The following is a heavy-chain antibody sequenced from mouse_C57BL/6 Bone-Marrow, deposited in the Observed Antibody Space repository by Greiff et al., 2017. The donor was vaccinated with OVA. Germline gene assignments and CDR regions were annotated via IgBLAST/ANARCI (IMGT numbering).Heavy chain of an antibody. V-gene: IGHV1-52*01. D-gene: IGHD1-1*01. CDR1: GYTFTSYW. J-gene: IGHJ4*01. CDR3: ALLRKDYAMDY. Sequence: QVQLQQPGAELVRPGSSVKLSCKASGYTFTSYWMHWVKQRPIQGLEWIGNIDPSDSETHYNQKFKDKATLTVDKSSSTANMQLSSLTSEDSAVYYCALLRKDYAMDYWGQGTSATVSS. CDR2: IDPSDSET.